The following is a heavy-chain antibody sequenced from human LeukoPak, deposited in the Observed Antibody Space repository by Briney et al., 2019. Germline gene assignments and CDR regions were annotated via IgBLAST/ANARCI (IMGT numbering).Heavy chain of an antibody. D-gene: IGHD6-13*01. CDR3: ATSSWYVPFDY. Sequence: GGSLRLSCAASGFTVSSNYMSWVRQAPGKGLEWVSVIYSSGSTYYADSVKGRFTISRDNSKNTVFLQTSSLRAEDTAVYYCATSSWYVPFDYWGQGTLVTVSS. CDR2: IYSSGST. J-gene: IGHJ4*02. CDR1: GFTVSSNY. V-gene: IGHV3-53*01.